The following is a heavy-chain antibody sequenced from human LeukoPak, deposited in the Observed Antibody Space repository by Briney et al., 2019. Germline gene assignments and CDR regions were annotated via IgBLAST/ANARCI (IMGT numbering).Heavy chain of an antibody. CDR3: AKDIHPGLDSGASCCFDY. CDR2: VSGYNGNT. J-gene: IGHJ4*02. V-gene: IGHV1-18*01. D-gene: IGHD3-22*01. CDR1: GYTFSRHG. Sequence: ASVKVSCKTSGYTFSRHGITWVRQAHGQGLEWMGWVSGYNGNTNYAQNVQGRVTMTTDTSTNTAYMELRSLRSDDTAVYYCAKDIHPGLDSGASCCFDYWGQGTPVTVSS.